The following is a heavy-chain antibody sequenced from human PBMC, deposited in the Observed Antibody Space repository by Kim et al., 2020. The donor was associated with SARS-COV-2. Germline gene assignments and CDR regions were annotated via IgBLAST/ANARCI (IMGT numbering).Heavy chain of an antibody. D-gene: IGHD2-8*01. Sequence: ASVKVSCKASGYTFTNYGVHWVRQAPGQSLAWMGWVNVGNCDTHYSPTFQGRVTITRDTSATTAYMELSSLRSEDTAVYYCARPSFCADGICPYYDYWGQGTLVTVSS. CDR3: ARPSFCADGICPYYDY. V-gene: IGHV1-3*01. CDR1: GYTFTNYG. J-gene: IGHJ4*02. CDR2: VNVGNCDT.